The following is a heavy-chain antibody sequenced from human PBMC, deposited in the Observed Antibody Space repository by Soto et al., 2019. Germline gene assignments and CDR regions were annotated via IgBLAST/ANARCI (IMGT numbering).Heavy chain of an antibody. V-gene: IGHV3-13*01. Sequence: GGSLRLSCAASGFTFSSYDMHWVRQATGKGLEWVSAIGTAGDTYYPGSVKGRFTISRENAKNSLYLQMNSLRAEDTAVYYCAREGPTDDEYYYYYGMDVWGQGTTVTVSS. D-gene: IGHD3-3*01. J-gene: IGHJ6*02. CDR1: GFTFSSYD. CDR2: IGTAGDT. CDR3: AREGPTDDEYYYYYGMDV.